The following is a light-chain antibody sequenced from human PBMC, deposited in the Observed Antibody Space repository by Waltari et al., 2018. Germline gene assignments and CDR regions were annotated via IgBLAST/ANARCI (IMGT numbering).Light chain of an antibody. CDR3: MQGSHWPYT. V-gene: IGKV2D-30*01. Sequence: DLVLTQSPLSLPVTLGQPASISCRPSQSLLSIDGKTYLNWIQQRPGESPRRLIYKVYNWEPNFGVPDKFSGSGSGTDFTLKISRVEAEDVGVYTCMQGSHWPYTFGQGTKLEIE. CDR1: QSLLSIDGKTY. CDR2: KVY. J-gene: IGKJ2*01.